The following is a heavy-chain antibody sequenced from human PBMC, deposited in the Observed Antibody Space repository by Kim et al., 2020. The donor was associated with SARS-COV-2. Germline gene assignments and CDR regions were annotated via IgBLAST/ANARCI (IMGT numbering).Heavy chain of an antibody. J-gene: IGHJ4*02. D-gene: IGHD2-15*01. Sequence: SLKSRVTISVDTSKNQFSLKLSSVTAADTAVYYCARLWGGYCSGGSCSDYWGQGTLVTVSS. V-gene: IGHV4-59*08. CDR3: ARLWGGYCSGGSCSDY.